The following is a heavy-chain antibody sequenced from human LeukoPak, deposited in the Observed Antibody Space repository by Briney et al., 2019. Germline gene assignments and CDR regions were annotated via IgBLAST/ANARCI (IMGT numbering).Heavy chain of an antibody. CDR2: MNPNSGNT. CDR1: GYTFTSYD. Sequence: ASVKVSCKASGYTFTSYDINWVRQATGQGLEWMGWMNPNSGNTGYAQKFQGRVTMTRNTSISTAYMELSSLRSEDTAVYYCARGRPLRVSRYFDYWGQGTLVTVSS. J-gene: IGHJ4*02. CDR3: ARGRPLRVSRYFDY. V-gene: IGHV1-8*01.